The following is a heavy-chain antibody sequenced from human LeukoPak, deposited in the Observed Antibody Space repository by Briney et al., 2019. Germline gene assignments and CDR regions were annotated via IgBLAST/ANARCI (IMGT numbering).Heavy chain of an antibody. Sequence: GGSLRLSCAASGFTFSSYSMNWVRQAPGKGLEWVSSISSSSSYIYYADSVKGRFTISRDNAKNSLYLQMNSLRAEDTAVYYCARERYYYDSSGYYSTNWFDPWGQGTLVTVSS. V-gene: IGHV3-21*01. J-gene: IGHJ5*02. CDR3: ARERYYYDSSGYYSTNWFDP. D-gene: IGHD3-22*01. CDR1: GFTFSSYS. CDR2: ISSSSSYI.